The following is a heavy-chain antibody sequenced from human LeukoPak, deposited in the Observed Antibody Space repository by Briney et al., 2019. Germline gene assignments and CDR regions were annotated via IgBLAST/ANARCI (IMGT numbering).Heavy chain of an antibody. CDR1: GYTFSNYG. CDR3: ARDRWYAFDY. J-gene: IGHJ4*02. V-gene: IGHV1-18*01. D-gene: IGHD6-13*01. Sequence: ASVKVSCKASGYTFSNYGISWMRQAPGQGLEWLGWISANSGDTNYAEQFQGRLTLATDTSTSTAYMELRSLRDDDTAVYYCARDRWYAFDYWGQGTLVTVSS. CDR2: ISANSGDT.